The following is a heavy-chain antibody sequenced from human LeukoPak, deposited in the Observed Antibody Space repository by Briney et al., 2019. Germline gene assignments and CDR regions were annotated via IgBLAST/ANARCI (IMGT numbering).Heavy chain of an antibody. CDR2: IKKDGSEK. Sequence: GGSLRLSCAASGFAFSDSWMSWVRQAPGKGLQWVANIKKDGSEKYYVDSVKGRFTISRDNAKNSVYLQMNSLRAEDTAVYYCAGLSGWLIDYWGQGTLVTVSS. D-gene: IGHD6-19*01. CDR1: GFAFSDSW. CDR3: AGLSGWLIDY. V-gene: IGHV3-7*01. J-gene: IGHJ4*02.